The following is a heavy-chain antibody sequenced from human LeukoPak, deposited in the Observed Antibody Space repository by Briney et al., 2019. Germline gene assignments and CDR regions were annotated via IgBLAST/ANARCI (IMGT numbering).Heavy chain of an antibody. Sequence: GGSLRLSCAASGIAFSKDWMNWVRQASGKGLEWVGRIKSKTDGGTTDYAAPVKGRFTISRDDSKNTLYLQMDSLKTEDTAVYYCTNFNDRDAFDIWGQGTMVTVSS. CDR3: TNFNDRDAFDI. J-gene: IGHJ3*02. CDR2: IKSKTDGGTT. CDR1: GIAFSKDW. V-gene: IGHV3-15*01. D-gene: IGHD3-22*01.